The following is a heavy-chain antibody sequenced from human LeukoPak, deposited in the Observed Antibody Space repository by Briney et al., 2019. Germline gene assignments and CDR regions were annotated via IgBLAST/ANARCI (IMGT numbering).Heavy chain of an antibody. CDR1: GFTFSNAW. D-gene: IGHD6-13*01. Sequence: PGGSLRLSCAASGFTFSNAWMSWVRQAPGKGLEWIGRIKSKTDGGTTDYAAPVKGRFTISRDNAKNSVYLQMNSLRAEDTAVYYCARELTATGPDFWGQGTRVTVSS. J-gene: IGHJ4*02. V-gene: IGHV3-15*01. CDR3: ARELTATGPDF. CDR2: IKSKTDGGTT.